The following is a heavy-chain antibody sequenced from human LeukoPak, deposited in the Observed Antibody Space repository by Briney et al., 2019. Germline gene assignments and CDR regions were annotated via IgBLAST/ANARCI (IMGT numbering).Heavy chain of an antibody. J-gene: IGHJ6*02. CDR2: ICSGGST. D-gene: IGHD2/OR15-2a*01. Sequence: GGSLRLSCAASGFTVSSNYMSWVRQAPGKGLEWVSAICSGGSTYYADSVKGRFTISRDNSKNTLYLQMNSLRAEDTAVYYCARDRRNPYDYYYGMDVWGQGTTVTVSS. CDR3: ARDRRNPYDYYYGMDV. V-gene: IGHV3-53*01. CDR1: GFTVSSNY.